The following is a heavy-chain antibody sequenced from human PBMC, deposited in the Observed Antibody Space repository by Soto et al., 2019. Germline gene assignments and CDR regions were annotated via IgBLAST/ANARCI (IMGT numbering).Heavy chain of an antibody. V-gene: IGHV2-5*02. CDR1: GFSLSTYGVG. D-gene: IGHD2-21*02. J-gene: IGHJ5*02. CDR3: AHSEVVTAPNWFDH. Sequence: QITLKESGPALVRPTQTLTLTCTFSGFSLSTYGVGVGWIRQPPGKALEWLALIFWDDDKRDNPSLKSRLTITDDTSKDQVVLTMTTMDPVDTATYYCAHSEVVTAPNWFDHWGQGTLVTVSS. CDR2: IFWDDDK.